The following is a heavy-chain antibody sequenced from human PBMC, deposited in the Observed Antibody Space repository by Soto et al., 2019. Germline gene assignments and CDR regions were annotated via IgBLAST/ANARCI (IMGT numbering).Heavy chain of an antibody. J-gene: IGHJ3*02. Sequence: PSETLSLTCTVSGGSISSYYWSWIRQPAGKGLEWIGRIYTSGSTNYNPSLKSRVTMSVDTFKNQFSLKLSSVTAADTAMYYCARASNHFNWFPEAFDIWGQGTMVTVSS. CDR3: ARASNHFNWFPEAFDI. V-gene: IGHV4-4*07. CDR2: IYTSGST. CDR1: GGSISSYY. D-gene: IGHD3-9*01.